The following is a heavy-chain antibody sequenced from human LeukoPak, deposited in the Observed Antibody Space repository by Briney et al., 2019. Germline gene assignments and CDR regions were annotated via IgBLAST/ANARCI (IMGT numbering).Heavy chain of an antibody. D-gene: IGHD3-22*01. CDR2: IHYSGIT. CDR3: ARFRMDSRAFDI. V-gene: IGHV4-59*08. J-gene: IGHJ3*02. CDR1: IGSINNYY. Sequence: SETLSLTCTVSIGSINNYYWSWIRQPPGKGLEWIGYIHYSGITNYNPSLKSRVNISLDTSKTQFSLKLDSVTAADTAVYYCARFRMDSRAFDIWGQGTMVTVSS.